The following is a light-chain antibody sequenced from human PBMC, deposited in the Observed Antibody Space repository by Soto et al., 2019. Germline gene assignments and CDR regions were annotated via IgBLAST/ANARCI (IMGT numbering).Light chain of an antibody. J-gene: IGLJ1*01. CDR3: MSYVSSATYV. CDR2: DVN. CDR1: ASDFGGYNF. Sequence: QSALTQPASVSGSPGQSITISCTGTASDFGGYNFVSWYQQYTGRAPKLMIYDVNNRPSGVSTRFSGSKSGNTASLTISGLQSEDEGDYYCMSYVSSATYVFGTGTKLTVL. V-gene: IGLV2-14*01.